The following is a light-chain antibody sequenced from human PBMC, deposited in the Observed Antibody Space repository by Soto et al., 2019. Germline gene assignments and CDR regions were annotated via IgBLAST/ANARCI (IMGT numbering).Light chain of an antibody. V-gene: IGLV2-14*03. Sequence: QSVLTQPASVSGSPGQSITISCTGTSGDVGTYNYVSWYQHHPGKAPRLMIFGVSDRPSGVSDRFSGSKSGNTASLTISGLQAEDEADYYCSSYISSSTPYVFGTGTKVTVL. CDR2: GVS. CDR3: SSYISSSTPYV. CDR1: SGDVGTYNY. J-gene: IGLJ1*01.